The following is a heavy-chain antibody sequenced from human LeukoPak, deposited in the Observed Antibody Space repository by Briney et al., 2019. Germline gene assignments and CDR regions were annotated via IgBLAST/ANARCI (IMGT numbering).Heavy chain of an antibody. V-gene: IGHV3-23*01. CDR1: GFTFSSYA. CDR2: ISGSGGST. CDR3: ANLGFFVEMATTNFDY. Sequence: GGSLRLSCAAPGFTFSSYAMSWVRQAPGKGLEWVSAISGSGGSTYYADSVKGRFTISRDNSKNTLYLQMNSLRAEDTAVYYCANLGFFVEMATTNFDYWGQGTLVTVSS. J-gene: IGHJ4*02. D-gene: IGHD5-24*01.